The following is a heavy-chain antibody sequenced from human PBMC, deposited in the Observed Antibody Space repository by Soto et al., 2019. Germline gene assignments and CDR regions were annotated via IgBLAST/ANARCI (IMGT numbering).Heavy chain of an antibody. CDR3: GRGTMPPGLAY. D-gene: IGHD2-2*01. J-gene: IGHJ4*02. CDR2: IRWDGSEE. CDR1: GFTFSSYW. V-gene: IGHV3-7*01. Sequence: EVQLVESGGGLVRPGGSLRLSCAASGFTFSSYWMNWVRQTPGKGLEWVANIRWDGSEEYYVASLKGRFTISRDNSKNSLYLQMDGLRDEDTAVYYCGRGTMPPGLAYWGRGILVTVPS.